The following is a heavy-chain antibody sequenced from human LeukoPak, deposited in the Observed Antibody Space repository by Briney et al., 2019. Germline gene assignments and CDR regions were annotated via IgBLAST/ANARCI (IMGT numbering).Heavy chain of an antibody. V-gene: IGHV1-46*01. D-gene: IGHD6-13*01. J-gene: IGHJ4*02. Sequence: VASVKVSCKAFGYTFTRYYMHWVRQAPGQGPEWMGVISPSGGSTTYAQKFQGRVTMTRDTSISTAYMELSRLRSDDTAVYYCARRLAAAALLDYWGQGTLVTVSS. CDR2: ISPSGGST. CDR3: ARRLAAAALLDY. CDR1: GYTFTRYY.